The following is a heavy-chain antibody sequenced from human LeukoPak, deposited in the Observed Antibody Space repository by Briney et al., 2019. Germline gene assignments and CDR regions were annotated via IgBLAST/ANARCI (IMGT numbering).Heavy chain of an antibody. CDR3: ARDYGVPAASSYYYYMDV. V-gene: IGHV3-21*01. CDR1: GFTFSSYS. D-gene: IGHD2-2*01. Sequence: PGGSPRLSCAASGFTFSSYSMNWVRQAPGKGLEWVSSISSSSSYIYYADSVEGRFTISRDNAKNSLYLQMNSLRAEDTAVYYCARDYGVPAASSYYYYMDVWGKGTTVTVSS. J-gene: IGHJ6*03. CDR2: ISSSSSYI.